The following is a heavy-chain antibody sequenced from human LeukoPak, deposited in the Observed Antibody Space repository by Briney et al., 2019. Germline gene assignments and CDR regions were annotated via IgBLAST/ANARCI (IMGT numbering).Heavy chain of an antibody. CDR1: GLTFPRYA. D-gene: IGHD3-10*01. J-gene: IGHJ4*02. CDR3: ARGAAGLWDYYGSGSYYDFDY. V-gene: IGHV3-23*01. CDR2: ISGSGRDT. Sequence: PGGSLRLSCAASGLTFPRYAFAWVRQAPGRGLQWVSGISGSGRDTFYSDSVKGRFTISRDNSKNTHYLQMSSLTAEDTAVYYCARGAAGLWDYYGSGSYYDFDYWGQGTLVTVSS.